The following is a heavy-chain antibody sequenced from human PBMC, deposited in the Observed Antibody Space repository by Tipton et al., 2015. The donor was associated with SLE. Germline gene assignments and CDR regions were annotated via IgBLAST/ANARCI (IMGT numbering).Heavy chain of an antibody. J-gene: IGHJ6*02. CDR2: INRSGST. CDR3: ASGGSPLGMDV. V-gene: IGHV4-34*01. Sequence: LRLSCAVYGGSFSGYYWSWIRQPPGKGLEWIGEINRSGSTNYNPSLKSRVTISVDTSKNQFSLKLSSVTAADTAVYYCASGGSPLGMDVWGQGP. CDR1: GGSFSGYY.